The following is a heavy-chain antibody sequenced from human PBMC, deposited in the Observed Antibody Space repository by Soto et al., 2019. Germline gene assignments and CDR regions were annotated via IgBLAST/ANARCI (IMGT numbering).Heavy chain of an antibody. V-gene: IGHV1-69*13. CDR2: IIPIFGTA. Sequence: GASVKVSCKASGGTFSSYAISWVRQAPGQGLERMGGIIPIFGTANYAQKFQGRVTITADESTSTAYMELSSLRSEDTAVYYFARALLAVAGNYYFDYWGQGTLVTVSS. CDR3: ARALLAVAGNYYFDY. CDR1: GGTFSSYA. D-gene: IGHD6-19*01. J-gene: IGHJ4*02.